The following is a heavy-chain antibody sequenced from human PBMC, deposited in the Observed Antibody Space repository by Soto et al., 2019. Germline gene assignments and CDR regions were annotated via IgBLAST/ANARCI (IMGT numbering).Heavy chain of an antibody. CDR1: GGSISSGGYS. J-gene: IGHJ5*02. D-gene: IGHD4-4*01. CDR2: IYHSGST. Sequence: SETLSLTCAVSGGSISSGGYSWSWIRQPPGKGLEWIGYIYHSGSTYYNPSLKSRVTISVDRSKNQFSLRLSSVTAADTAVYYCARVKGGLQSINWFDPWGQGTLVTVSS. V-gene: IGHV4-30-2*01. CDR3: ARVKGGLQSINWFDP.